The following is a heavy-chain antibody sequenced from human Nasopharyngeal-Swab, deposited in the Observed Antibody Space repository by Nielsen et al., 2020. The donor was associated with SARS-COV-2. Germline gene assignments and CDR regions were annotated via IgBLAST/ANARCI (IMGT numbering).Heavy chain of an antibody. Sequence: GESLKISCAASGFTFSSYWMSWVRQAPGKGLEWVANIKQDGSEKYYVDSVKGRFTISRDNATNSLYLQMNSLRAEDTAVYYCARDGTGTLDYYYYYGMDVWGQGTTVTVSS. V-gene: IGHV3-7*01. J-gene: IGHJ6*02. CDR2: IKQDGSEK. D-gene: IGHD1-7*01. CDR3: ARDGTGTLDYYYYYGMDV. CDR1: GFTFSSYW.